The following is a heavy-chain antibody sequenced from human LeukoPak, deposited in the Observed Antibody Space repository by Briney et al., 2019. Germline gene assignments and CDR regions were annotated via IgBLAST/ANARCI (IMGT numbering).Heavy chain of an antibody. CDR1: GGSISSYY. CDR2: IYTSGST. Sequence: SSETLSLTCTVSGGSISSYYWSWIRQPAGKGLEWIGRIYTSGSTNYNPSLKSRVTMSVDTSKNQFSLKLSSVTAADTAVYYCARGRLHCSSTSCYTGAYYYYGMDVWGQGTTVTVSS. D-gene: IGHD2-2*02. J-gene: IGHJ6*02. CDR3: ARGRLHCSSTSCYTGAYYYYGMDV. V-gene: IGHV4-4*07.